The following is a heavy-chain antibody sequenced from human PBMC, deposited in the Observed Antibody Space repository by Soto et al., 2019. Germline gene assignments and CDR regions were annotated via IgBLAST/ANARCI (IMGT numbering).Heavy chain of an antibody. CDR3: VRESTTSGPNWFDT. CDR1: GGSINSGRSS. J-gene: IGHJ5*02. Sequence: PSETLSLTCSVSGGSINSGRSSWNWIRQSPGKGLEWIAYTYHSGSTYYNPSLKSRVTISVDRSENQFSLKLTSVTAADTAVYYCVRESTTSGPNWFDTWGPGILVTVS. D-gene: IGHD1-1*01. V-gene: IGHV4-30-2*06. CDR2: TYHSGST.